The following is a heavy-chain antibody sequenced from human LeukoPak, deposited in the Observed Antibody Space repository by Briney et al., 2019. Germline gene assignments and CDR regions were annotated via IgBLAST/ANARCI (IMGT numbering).Heavy chain of an antibody. D-gene: IGHD3-22*01. V-gene: IGHV1-18*04. CDR2: ISAYNGNT. CDR3: ARVRDYYDSSDYSDY. CDR1: GYTFTSYY. Sequence: ASVKVSCKASGYTFTSYYISWVRQAPGQGLEWVGWISAYNGNTNYVQKFQGRVTMTIDTSTTTAYMELRSLTSDDTAVYYCARVRDYYDSSDYSDYWGQGTLVTVSS. J-gene: IGHJ4*02.